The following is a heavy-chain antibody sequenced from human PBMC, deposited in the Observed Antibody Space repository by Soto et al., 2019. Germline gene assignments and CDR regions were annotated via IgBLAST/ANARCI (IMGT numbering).Heavy chain of an antibody. V-gene: IGHV3-48*02. CDR1: GFTFSSYS. CDR3: ARDRARPYSSSWYGYYYGMDV. D-gene: IGHD6-13*01. Sequence: EVQLVESGGGLVQPGGSLRLSCAASGFTFSSYSMNWVRQAPGKGLEWVSYISSSSSTIYYADSVKGRFTISRDNAKNSLYLQMNSLRDEDTAVYYWARDRARPYSSSWYGYYYGMDVWGQGTTVTVSS. J-gene: IGHJ6*02. CDR2: ISSSSSTI.